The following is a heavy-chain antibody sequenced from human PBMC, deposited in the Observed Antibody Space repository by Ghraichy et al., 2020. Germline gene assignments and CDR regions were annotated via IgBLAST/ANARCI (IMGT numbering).Heavy chain of an antibody. D-gene: IGHD6-13*01. J-gene: IGHJ4*02. Sequence: GESLNISCAASGFSFSNYDIHWVRQTPGKGLEWVAGISFDGSNEDYAESVRGRFTISRDYSKNTLYLQVRSLRTEDTAVYYCAKHNNSWYSFDHWGQGTMFTVSS. CDR1: GFSFSNYD. CDR2: ISFDGSNE. CDR3: AKHNNSWYSFDH. V-gene: IGHV3-30*18.